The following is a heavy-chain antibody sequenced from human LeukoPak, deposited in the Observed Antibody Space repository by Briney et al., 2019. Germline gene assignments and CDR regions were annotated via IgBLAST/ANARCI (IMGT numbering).Heavy chain of an antibody. V-gene: IGHV3-23*01. CDR2: ITGSGGSP. J-gene: IGHJ3*02. CDR3: AKEFQYYYDSSGYYYGGDAFDI. CDR1: GFTFNSYA. D-gene: IGHD3-22*01. Sequence: GGSLRLSCAASGFTFNSYAMSWVRQAPGKGLEWVSAITGSGGSPYYADSVKGRFTISRDNSKNTLYLQMNSLRAEDTAVYYCAKEFQYYYDSSGYYYGGDAFDIWGQGTMVTVSS.